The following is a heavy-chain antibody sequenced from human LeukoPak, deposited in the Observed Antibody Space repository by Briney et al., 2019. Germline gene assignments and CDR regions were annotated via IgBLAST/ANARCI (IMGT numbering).Heavy chain of an antibody. J-gene: IGHJ5*02. CDR3: ATKWTTHWFDP. V-gene: IGHV1-24*01. CDR2: FDPEDGET. D-gene: IGHD3/OR15-3a*01. CDR1: GYTLTELS. Sequence: ASGKVSCKVAGYTLTELSMHWVRQDPGKGLEWMGGFDPEDGETIYARKFQGRVTMTEDTSTDTAYMELSSLRSEDTAVYYCATKWTTHWFDPWGQGTLVTVSS.